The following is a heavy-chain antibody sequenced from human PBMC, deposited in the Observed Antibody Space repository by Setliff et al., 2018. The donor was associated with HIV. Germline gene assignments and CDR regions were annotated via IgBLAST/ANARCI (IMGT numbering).Heavy chain of an antibody. D-gene: IGHD3-22*01. Sequence: ETLSLTCSVSGGSINRGTYYWSWIRQPPGKGLEWIGYIYYSGSTNYNPSLKSRVTISVATSKNQFSLKLNSVTTADTAVYYCARSRTSSGYYGVTGYGMDVWGQGTTVTVSS. J-gene: IGHJ6*02. CDR3: ARSRTSSGYYGVTGYGMDV. V-gene: IGHV4-61*01. CDR1: GGSINRGTYY. CDR2: IYYSGST.